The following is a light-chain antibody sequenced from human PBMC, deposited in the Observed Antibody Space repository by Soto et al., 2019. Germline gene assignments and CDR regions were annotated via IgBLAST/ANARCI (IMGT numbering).Light chain of an antibody. J-gene: IGKJ3*01. CDR2: DAS. CDR1: QGVSDY. V-gene: IGKV3-11*01. CDR3: QQRSNWPPWT. Sequence: EIVLTQSPAILSLSPGERATLSCRANQGVSDYLAWYQQKPGQAPRLLIYDASNRATGIPARFSGSGSGTDFTLTITTLEPEDFAVYYCQQRSNWPPWTFGPGTKV.